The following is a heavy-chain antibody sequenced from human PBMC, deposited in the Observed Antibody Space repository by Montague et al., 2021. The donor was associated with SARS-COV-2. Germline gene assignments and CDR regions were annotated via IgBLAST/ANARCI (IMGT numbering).Heavy chain of an antibody. CDR1: GGSFSVYY. V-gene: IGHV4-34*01. J-gene: IGHJ3*01. Sequence: SETLSLTCAVYGGSFSVYYWSWLRQSPRGGLEWIAEINHSGTANYNPSLKSRVSISVDTSKNQFTLKLTSVTAADTAMYYCAKEREVVLAARTLVAFDLWGQGTMVTVSS. D-gene: IGHD2-15*01. CDR2: INHSGTA. CDR3: AKEREVVLAARTLVAFDL.